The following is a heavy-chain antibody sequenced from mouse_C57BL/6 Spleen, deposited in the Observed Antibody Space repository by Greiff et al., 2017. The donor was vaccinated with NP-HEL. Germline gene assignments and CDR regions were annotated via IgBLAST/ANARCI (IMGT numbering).Heavy chain of an antibody. CDR2: IDPETGGT. CDR3: TRPLYGSYYFDY. Sequence: QVQLQQSGAELVRPGASVTLSCKASGYTFTDYEMHWVKQTPVHGLEWIGAIDPETGGTAYNQKFKGKAILTADKSSSTAYMELRSLTSEDSAVYYCTRPLYGSYYFDYWGQGTTLTVSS. CDR1: GYTFTDYE. D-gene: IGHD1-1*01. J-gene: IGHJ2*01. V-gene: IGHV1-15*01.